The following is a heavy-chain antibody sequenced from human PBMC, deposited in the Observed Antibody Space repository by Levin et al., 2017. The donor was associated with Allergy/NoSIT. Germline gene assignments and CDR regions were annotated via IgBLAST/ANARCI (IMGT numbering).Heavy chain of an antibody. Sequence: GGSLRLSCAASGFTFSSYSMNWVRQAPGKGLEWVSSISSSSSYIYYADSVKGRFTISRDNSKNSLYLQMNSLRAEDTAVYYCARGGVTTYYDFWSGYSTNWFDPWGQGTLVTVSS. V-gene: IGHV3-21*01. CDR3: ARGGVTTYYDFWSGYSTNWFDP. D-gene: IGHD3-3*01. CDR1: GFTFSSYS. J-gene: IGHJ5*02. CDR2: ISSSSSYI.